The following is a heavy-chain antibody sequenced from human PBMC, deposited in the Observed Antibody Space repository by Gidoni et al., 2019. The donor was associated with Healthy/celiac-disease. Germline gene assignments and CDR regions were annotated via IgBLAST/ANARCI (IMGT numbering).Heavy chain of an antibody. CDR1: GFTFSSYW. J-gene: IGHJ6*02. Sequence: EVQLVESGGGLVQPGGSLRLSCAASGFTFSSYWMSWVRQAPGKGLEWVANIKQDGSEKYYVDSVKGRFTISRDNAKNSLYLQMNSLRAEDTAVYYCARADLVVAGDYYYYGMDVWGQGTTVTVSS. CDR2: IKQDGSEK. D-gene: IGHD6-19*01. CDR3: ARADLVVAGDYYYYGMDV. V-gene: IGHV3-7*01.